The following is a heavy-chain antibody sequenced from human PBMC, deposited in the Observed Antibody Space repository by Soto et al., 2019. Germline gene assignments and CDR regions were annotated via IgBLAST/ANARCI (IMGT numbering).Heavy chain of an antibody. V-gene: IGHV1-69*12. Sequence: QVQLVQSGAEVKKPGSSVKVSCKASGGTFSSYAISWVRQAPGQWLEWMGGIIPIFRTPDYAQKFQGRGTITADESTRTAYMELSSLTSDDTAVYYCARDKDRPRLGGNYYYIMDVWGQGTTVTVSS. CDR1: GGTFSSYA. J-gene: IGHJ6*02. D-gene: IGHD5-12*01. CDR2: IIPIFRTP. CDR3: ARDKDRPRLGGNYYYIMDV.